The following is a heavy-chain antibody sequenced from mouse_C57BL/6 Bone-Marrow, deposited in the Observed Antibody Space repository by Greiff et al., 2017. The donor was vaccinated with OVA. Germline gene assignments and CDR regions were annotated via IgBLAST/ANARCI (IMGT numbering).Heavy chain of an antibody. J-gene: IGHJ2*01. CDR1: GYTFTSYW. V-gene: IGHV1-50*01. CDR2: IDPSDSYT. CDR3: ASGDYDA. Sequence: QVQLKEPGAELVKPGASVKLSCKASGYTFTSYWMQWVKQRPGQGLEWIGEIDPSDSYTNYNQKFKGKATLTVDTSSSTAYMQLSSLTSEDSAVYYCASGDYDAWGQGTTLTVSS. D-gene: IGHD2-4*01.